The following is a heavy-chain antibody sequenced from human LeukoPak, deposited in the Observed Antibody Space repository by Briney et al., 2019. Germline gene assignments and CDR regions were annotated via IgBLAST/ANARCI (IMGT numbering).Heavy chain of an antibody. J-gene: IGHJ3*02. CDR3: ARVGGATAFDI. V-gene: IGHV4-39*01. Sequence: SETLSLTCTVSGGSISSSSFYWGWIRQPPGKGPEWIGSIYYSGSTYYNPSLKSRVTISEDTSKNQFSLKLSSVTAADTAVYYCARVGGATAFDIWGQGTMVTVSS. CDR2: IYYSGST. CDR1: GGSISSSSFY. D-gene: IGHD1-26*01.